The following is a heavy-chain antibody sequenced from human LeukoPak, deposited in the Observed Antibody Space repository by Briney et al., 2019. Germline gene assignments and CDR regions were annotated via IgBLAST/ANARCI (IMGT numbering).Heavy chain of an antibody. V-gene: IGHV1-2*02. CDR2: INPNSGGT. D-gene: IGHD3-10*01. CDR3: ARGRTYGSGSYPLDLDY. Sequence: GASVKVSCKASGYTFTGYYMHWVRQAPGQGLEWMGWINPNSGGTNYAQKFQGRVTVTRDTSISTAYMELSRLRSNDTAVYYCARGRTYGSGSYPLDLDYWGQGTLVTVSS. CDR1: GYTFTGYY. J-gene: IGHJ4*02.